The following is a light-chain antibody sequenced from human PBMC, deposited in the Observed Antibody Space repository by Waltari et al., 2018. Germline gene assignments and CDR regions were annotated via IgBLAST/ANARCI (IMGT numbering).Light chain of an antibody. J-gene: IGKJ1*01. CDR1: KSIGRY. V-gene: IGKV3-20*01. CDR3: QNHERLPAV. Sequence: EIVLTHSPGTRSLPPGERANLSCRASKSIGRYLFWYQQKPGQAPRLLIYGASSRAAGIPDRFSGSGSGTDFSLTISRLEPEDFAVYYCQNHERLPAVFGQGTKVEIK. CDR2: GAS.